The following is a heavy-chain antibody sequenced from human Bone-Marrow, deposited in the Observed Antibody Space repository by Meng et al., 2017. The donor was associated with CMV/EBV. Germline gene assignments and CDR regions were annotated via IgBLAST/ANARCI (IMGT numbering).Heavy chain of an antibody. CDR3: ARVLGVAGHYNWYFDL. CDR1: FSFSTCW. J-gene: IGHJ2*01. V-gene: IGHV3-7*04. Sequence: FSFSTCWMSWVRQAPGKGLEWVANIKQDGSEKYYVDSVKGRFTISRDSAQNSLYLQMNSLRTEDTAVYYCARVLGVAGHYNWYFDLWGRGTLVTVSS. D-gene: IGHD6-19*01. CDR2: IKQDGSEK.